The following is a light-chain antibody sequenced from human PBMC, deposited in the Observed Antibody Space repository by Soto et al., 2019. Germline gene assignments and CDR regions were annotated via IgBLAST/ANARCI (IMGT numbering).Light chain of an antibody. Sequence: NFMLTQPHSVSESPGKTVTISCTRRSGSIASTYVQWFQQRPGSAPTVVIFEDNQRPSGVPDRFSGSIDRSSNSASLAISGLTTDDEAAYYWQSYYVSNVVFGGVTKLTVL. CDR2: EDN. V-gene: IGLV6-57*04. CDR3: QSYYVSNVV. J-gene: IGLJ2*01. CDR1: SGSIASTY.